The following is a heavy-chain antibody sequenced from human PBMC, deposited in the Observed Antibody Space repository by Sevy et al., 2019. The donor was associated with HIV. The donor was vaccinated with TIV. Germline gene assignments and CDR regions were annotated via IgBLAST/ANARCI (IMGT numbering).Heavy chain of an antibody. CDR2: IHYTGSA. J-gene: IGHJ5*02. D-gene: IGHD5-12*01. CDR1: GGSISSYY. Sequence: SETLSLTCTVSGGSISSYYWSWIRQPPGKGLEYIGYIHYTGSAKYNPSLKSRVTISVDTSKNQFSLKLSSVTAADTAVYYCTRAPPVRSGDDSLNWFDPWGQGSLVTVSS. CDR3: TRAPPVRSGDDSLNWFDP. V-gene: IGHV4-59*01.